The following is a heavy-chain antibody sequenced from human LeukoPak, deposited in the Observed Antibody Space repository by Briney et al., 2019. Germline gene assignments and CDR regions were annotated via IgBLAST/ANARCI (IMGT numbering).Heavy chain of an antibody. D-gene: IGHD5-24*01. J-gene: IGHJ4*02. CDR2: IRYDGSNK. Sequence: PGGSLRLSCAASGFTVSSNYMSWVRQAPGKGLEWVAFIRYDGSNKYYADSVKGRFTISRDNSKNTLYLQMNSLRAEDTAVYYCAKDLPQMGYWGQGTLVTVSS. V-gene: IGHV3-30*02. CDR1: GFTVSSNY. CDR3: AKDLPQMGY.